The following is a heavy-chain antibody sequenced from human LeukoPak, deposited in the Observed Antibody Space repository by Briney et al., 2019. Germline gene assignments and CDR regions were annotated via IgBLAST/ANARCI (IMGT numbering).Heavy chain of an antibody. J-gene: IGHJ4*02. CDR1: GYTFTCYG. V-gene: IGHV1-18*01. Sequence: GASVKVSCKASGYTFTCYGISWVRQARGQGVEGMGWISANNGNTIYAQKLQGRVTITTDTSKSTAYLELRSLRSDDTAVYYCAKDLLAMIPSFSAEYWGQGTLVTVSS. CDR3: AKDLLAMIPSFSAEY. D-gene: IGHD3-22*01. CDR2: ISANNGNT.